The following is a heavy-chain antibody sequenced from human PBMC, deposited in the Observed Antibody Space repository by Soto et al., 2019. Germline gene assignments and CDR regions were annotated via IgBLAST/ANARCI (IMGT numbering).Heavy chain of an antibody. CDR2: ISAYNGNT. J-gene: IGHJ4*02. V-gene: IGHV1-18*01. Sequence: ASVKVSCKASGYTFTGYGISWVRQAPGQGLEWMGWISAYNGNTNYAQKLQGRVTMTTDTSTSTAYMELRSLRSDDTAVYYCARDRSLRGEVDYWGQGTLVTVSS. D-gene: IGHD4-17*01. CDR3: ARDRSLRGEVDY. CDR1: GYTFTGYG.